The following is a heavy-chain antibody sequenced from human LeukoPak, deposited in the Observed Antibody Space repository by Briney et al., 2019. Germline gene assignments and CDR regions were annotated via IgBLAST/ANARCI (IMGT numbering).Heavy chain of an antibody. CDR2: MNSNSGNT. Sequence: ASVKVSCKASGYTFTSYDINWVRQATGQGLEWMGWMNSNSGNTGYAQKFQGSVTMTRNTYISTAYMGLGSLKSGDTAGYYCARGLGMGGLGDDYWGQGTLVTVSP. V-gene: IGHV1-8*01. CDR3: ARGLGMGGLGDDY. D-gene: IGHD5-24*01. J-gene: IGHJ4*02. CDR1: GYTFTSYD.